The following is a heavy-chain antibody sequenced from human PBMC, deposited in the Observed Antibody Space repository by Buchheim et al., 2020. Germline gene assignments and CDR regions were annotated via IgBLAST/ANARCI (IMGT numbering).Heavy chain of an antibody. CDR2: ISSSSSFI. CDR3: ARFWEGVDYWYFDL. D-gene: IGHD1-26*01. Sequence: EVQLVESGGGLVKPGGSLRLSCAASGFTFRSYNMNWVRQAPGKGLEWVSSISSSSSFIYYADSMKGRFTISRDNAKNSLYLQMNSLRAEDTAVYYCARFWEGVDYWYFDLWGRGTL. CDR1: GFTFRSYN. V-gene: IGHV3-21*01. J-gene: IGHJ2*01.